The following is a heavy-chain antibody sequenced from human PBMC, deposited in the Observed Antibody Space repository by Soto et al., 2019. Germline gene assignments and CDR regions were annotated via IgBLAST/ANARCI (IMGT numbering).Heavy chain of an antibody. D-gene: IGHD2-15*01. J-gene: IGHJ5*02. V-gene: IGHV4-30-2*01. CDR3: ARGYCSGGSCRRNWFDP. Sequence: LSLTCAVSGGSISSGGYSWSWIRQPPGKGLEWIGYIYHSGSTYYNPSLKSRVTISVDRSKNQFSLKLSSVTAADTAVYYCARGYCSGGSCRRNWFDPWGQGTLVTVSS. CDR1: GGSISSGGYS. CDR2: IYHSGST.